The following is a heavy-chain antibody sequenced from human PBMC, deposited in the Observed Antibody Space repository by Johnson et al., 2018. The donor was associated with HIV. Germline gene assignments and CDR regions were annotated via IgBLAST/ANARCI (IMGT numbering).Heavy chain of an antibody. CDR3: AKDIQSHVNWNYADDAFDI. Sequence: VLLVESGGGVVQPGRSLRLSCAASGFTFSSYAMHWVRQAPGKGLEWVAVISYDGSNKYYADSVKGRFTISRDNSKNTLYLQMNSLRAEDTALYYCAKDIQSHVNWNYADDAFDIWGQGTMVTVSS. CDR1: GFTFSSYA. V-gene: IGHV3-30*04. J-gene: IGHJ3*02. CDR2: ISYDGSNK. D-gene: IGHD1-7*01.